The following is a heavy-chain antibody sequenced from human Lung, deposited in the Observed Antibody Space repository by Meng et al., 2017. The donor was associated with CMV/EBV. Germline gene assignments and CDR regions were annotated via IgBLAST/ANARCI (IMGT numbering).Heavy chain of an antibody. CDR1: GFTFSSYA. CDR3: AKGGWSKPPNWL. J-gene: IGHJ4*02. CDR2: ISGSGGST. D-gene: IGHD2-8*02. Sequence: SCAASGFTFSSYAMSWVRQAPGKGLEWVSAISGSGGSTYYADSVKGRFTISRDNSKDTLYLQMNSLRAEDTAVYYCAKGGWSKPPNWLWGQGTLVNVSS. V-gene: IGHV3-23*01.